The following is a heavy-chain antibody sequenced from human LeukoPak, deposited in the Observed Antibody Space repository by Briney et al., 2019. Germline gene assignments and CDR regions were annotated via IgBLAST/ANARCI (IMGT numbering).Heavy chain of an antibody. Sequence: TASQTLSLTCTVSGGSISSGGYYWSWIRQHPGKGLEWIGYIYYSGSTYYNPSLKSRVTISVDTSKNQFSLKLSSVTAADTAVYYCARDRGSTRRFDPWGQGTLVTVSS. V-gene: IGHV4-31*03. J-gene: IGHJ5*02. CDR1: GGSISSGGYY. CDR2: IYYSGST. D-gene: IGHD5/OR15-5a*01. CDR3: ARDRGSTRRFDP.